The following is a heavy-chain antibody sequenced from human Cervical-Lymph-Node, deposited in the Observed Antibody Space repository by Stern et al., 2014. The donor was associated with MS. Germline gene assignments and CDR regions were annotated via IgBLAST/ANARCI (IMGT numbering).Heavy chain of an antibody. Sequence: VQLVESGGAVVQPGRSLRLSCAASGFTFSRYGMHWVRQAPGKELEWVTVISYDGNHKYYAASVKGRFTISRDNSKNTLHLQMNSVTPDDTAIYYCARDYEDTSMLFDHWGQGTLVTVSS. CDR3: ARDYEDTSMLFDH. CDR2: ISYDGNHK. J-gene: IGHJ4*02. D-gene: IGHD2-8*01. V-gene: IGHV3-30*03. CDR1: GFTFSRYG.